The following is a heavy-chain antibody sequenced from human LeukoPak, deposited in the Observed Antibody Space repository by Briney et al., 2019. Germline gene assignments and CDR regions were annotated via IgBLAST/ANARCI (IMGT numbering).Heavy chain of an antibody. CDR1: GGSISSGDYY. V-gene: IGHV4-30-2*01. CDR2: IYHSGST. J-gene: IGHJ4*02. CDR3: ARIHSGSETKTDY. Sequence: PSQTLSLTCTVSGGSISSGDYYWSWIRQPPGKGLEWIGYIYHSGSTYYNPSLKSRVTISVDRSKNQFSLKLSSVTAADTAVYYCARIHSGSETKTDYWGQGTLVTVSS. D-gene: IGHD3-10*01.